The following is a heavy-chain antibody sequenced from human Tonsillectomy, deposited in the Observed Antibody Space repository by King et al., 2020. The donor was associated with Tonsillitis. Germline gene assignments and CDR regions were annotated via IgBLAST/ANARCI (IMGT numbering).Heavy chain of an antibody. CDR2: IRYDGSNK. J-gene: IGHJ6*02. Sequence: HVQLVESGGGVVQPGGSLRLSCAASGFTFSSYGMHWVRQAPGKGLEWVAFIRYDGSNKYYADSVKGRFTISRDNSKNTLYLQMNSLRAEDTAVYYCAKSGGMSPSYGMDVWGQGTTVTVSS. D-gene: IGHD2-15*01. V-gene: IGHV3-30*02. CDR1: GFTFSSYG. CDR3: AKSGGMSPSYGMDV.